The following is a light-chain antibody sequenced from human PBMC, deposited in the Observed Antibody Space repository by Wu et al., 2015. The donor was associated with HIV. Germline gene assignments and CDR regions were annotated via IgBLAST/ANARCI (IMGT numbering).Light chain of an antibody. CDR2: GAS. V-gene: IGKV3-15*01. Sequence: EIVLTQSPGNLSLSPGERATLSCRASQSVSSNLAWYQQKPGQAPRLLIYGASTRATGIPARFSGSGSGTEFTLTISSMQSEDFAVYYCQQYNNWPPITFGQGTRLEIK. CDR3: QQYNNWPPIT. J-gene: IGKJ5*01. CDR1: QSVSSN.